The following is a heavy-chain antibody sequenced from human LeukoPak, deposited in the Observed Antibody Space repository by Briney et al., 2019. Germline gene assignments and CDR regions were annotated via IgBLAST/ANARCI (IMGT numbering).Heavy chain of an antibody. V-gene: IGHV1-24*01. CDR2: FDPEDGET. J-gene: IGHJ4*02. CDR3: ATVSGYDRDFDY. CDR1: GYTLTELS. Sequence: GASVRVSCKVSGYTLTELSMHWVRQAPGKGLEWMGGFDPEDGETIYAQEFQGRVTMTEDTSTDTAYMELSSLRSEDTAVYYCATVSGYDRDFDYWGQGTLVTVSS. D-gene: IGHD5-12*01.